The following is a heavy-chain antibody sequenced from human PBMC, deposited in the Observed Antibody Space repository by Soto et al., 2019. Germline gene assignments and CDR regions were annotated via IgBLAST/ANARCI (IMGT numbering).Heavy chain of an antibody. V-gene: IGHV4-34*01. Sequence: SETLSLTCAVYGGSFSSCHWSWIRQPPGKGLEWIGEINHSGSTNYNPSLKSRVTISVDTSKNQFSLNLGSVTAADTAVYYCAYSISGILTLDYWGQGTLVTVSS. CDR1: GGSFSSCH. J-gene: IGHJ4*02. D-gene: IGHD1-20*01. CDR2: INHSGST. CDR3: AYSISGILTLDY.